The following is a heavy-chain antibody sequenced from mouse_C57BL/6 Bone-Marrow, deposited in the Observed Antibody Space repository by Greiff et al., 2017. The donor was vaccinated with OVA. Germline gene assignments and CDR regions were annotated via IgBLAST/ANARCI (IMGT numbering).Heavy chain of an antibody. CDR1: GFTFSDYG. D-gene: IGHD1-1*01. Sequence: DVMLVESGGGLVQPGGSLKLSCAASGFTFSDYGMAWVRQAPRKGPEWVAFISNLAYSIYYADTVTGRFTISRENAKNTLYLEMSSLRSEDTAMCYCARYYYGSSYYAMDYWGQGTSVTVSS. J-gene: IGHJ4*01. V-gene: IGHV5-15*01. CDR2: ISNLAYSI. CDR3: ARYYYGSSYYAMDY.